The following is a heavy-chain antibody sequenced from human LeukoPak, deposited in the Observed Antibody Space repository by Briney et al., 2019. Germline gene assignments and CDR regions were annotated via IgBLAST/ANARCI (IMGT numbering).Heavy chain of an antibody. CDR1: GDSISSYY. CDR3: ARGVLYCSGGSCYLPLFDY. V-gene: IGHV4-59*01. J-gene: IGHJ4*02. Sequence: SETLSLTCTVSGDSISSYYWNWIRQPPGKGLEWIGNINYSGSTDYNPSLKSRVTISVDTSKNQISLRLSSVTAADTAVYYCARGVLYCSGGSCYLPLFDYWGQGTLVTVSS. D-gene: IGHD2-15*01. CDR2: INYSGST.